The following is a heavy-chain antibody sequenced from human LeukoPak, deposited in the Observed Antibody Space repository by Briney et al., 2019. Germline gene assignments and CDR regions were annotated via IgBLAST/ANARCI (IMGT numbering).Heavy chain of an antibody. Sequence: YPSETLSLTCTVSGGSISSYYWSWIRQPPGKGLEWIGYIYYSGSTNYNPSLKSRVTISVDTPKNQFSLKLSSVTAADTAVYYCARHSDVWFGELSANFDYWGQGTLVTVSS. J-gene: IGHJ4*02. CDR2: IYYSGST. CDR1: GGSISSYY. CDR3: ARHSDVWFGELSANFDY. D-gene: IGHD3-10*01. V-gene: IGHV4-59*08.